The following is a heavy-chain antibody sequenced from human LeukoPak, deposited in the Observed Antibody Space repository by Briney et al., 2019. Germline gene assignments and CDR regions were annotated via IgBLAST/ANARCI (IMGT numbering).Heavy chain of an antibody. CDR1: GFTFSDYY. D-gene: IGHD3-16*02. V-gene: IGHV3-11*01. Sequence: AGGSLRLSCAASGFTFSDYYMSWIRQAPGKGLEWVSYISSSGSTIYYADSVNGRFTISRDNAKNSLYLQMNSLRAQDTAVYYCAREGDYVWGSYRHTSNFDYWGQGTLVTVSS. J-gene: IGHJ4*02. CDR3: AREGDYVWGSYRHTSNFDY. CDR2: ISSSGSTI.